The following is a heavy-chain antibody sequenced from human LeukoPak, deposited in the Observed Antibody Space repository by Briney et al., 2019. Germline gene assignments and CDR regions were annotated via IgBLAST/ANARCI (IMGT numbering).Heavy chain of an antibody. J-gene: IGHJ4*02. Sequence: GASVKVSCKASGYTFTSYAMHWVRRDPGQRLEWMGWINAGNGNTKYSQKFQGRVTITRDTSANTAYMELSSLRTEDTTVYYCARGGEYNYDDVDFDYWGQGTLVTVSP. D-gene: IGHD3-16*01. CDR2: INAGNGNT. CDR1: GYTFTSYA. CDR3: ARGGEYNYDDVDFDY. V-gene: IGHV1-3*01.